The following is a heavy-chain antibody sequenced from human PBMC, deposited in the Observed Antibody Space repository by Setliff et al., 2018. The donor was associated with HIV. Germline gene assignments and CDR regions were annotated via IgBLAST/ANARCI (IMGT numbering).Heavy chain of an antibody. V-gene: IGHV3-7*03. D-gene: IGHD6-19*01. CDR3: VRGVKDKQWLGTYAFDI. CDR1: GFTLSNYW. J-gene: IGHJ3*02. CDR2: IKQDGSEK. Sequence: SLRLSCAASGFTLSNYWMSWVRQAPGKGLEWVANIKQDGSEKYYVDSVKGRFTISGDNAKNSLYLQMISLRVEDTAVYYCVRGVKDKQWLGTYAFDIWGQGTMVTVSS.